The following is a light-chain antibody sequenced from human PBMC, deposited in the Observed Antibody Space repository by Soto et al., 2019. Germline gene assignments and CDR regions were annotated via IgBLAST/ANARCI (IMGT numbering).Light chain of an antibody. Sequence: QSALTQPASVSGSPGQSITISCTGTSSDIGSNNYVSWFQQRPGKAPTLIIYEVSNRPSGVSNHFSGSKSGNTASLTISGLLPEDEAEYYCSSYTTTTRLFDGGTKLTVL. V-gene: IGLV2-14*01. J-gene: IGLJ3*02. CDR1: SSDIGSNNY. CDR2: EVS. CDR3: SSYTTTTRL.